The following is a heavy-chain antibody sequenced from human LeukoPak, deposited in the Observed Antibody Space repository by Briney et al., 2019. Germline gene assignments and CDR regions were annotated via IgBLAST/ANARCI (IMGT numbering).Heavy chain of an antibody. Sequence: ASVKVSCKASGYTFTSYAMHWVRQAPGQRLEWMGWINAGNGNTKYSQKFQGRVTITRDTSASTAYMELGSLRSEDTAVYYCARVRLLGDFDYWGQGTLVTVSS. V-gene: IGHV1-3*01. CDR3: ARVRLLGDFDY. CDR1: GYTFTSYA. D-gene: IGHD2-21*01. J-gene: IGHJ4*02. CDR2: INAGNGNT.